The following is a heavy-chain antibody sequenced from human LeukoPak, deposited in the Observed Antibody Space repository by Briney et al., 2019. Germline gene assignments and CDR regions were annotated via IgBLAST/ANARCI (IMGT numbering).Heavy chain of an antibody. J-gene: IGHJ4*02. V-gene: IGHV4-39*07. Sequence: SETLSLTCTVSGGSISSSSYYWGWIRQPPGKGLEWIGSIYYSGSTYYNPSLKSRVTISVDTSKNQFSLKLSSVTAADTAVYYCARERLDYRNRFDYWGQGTLVTVSS. CDR2: IYYSGST. CDR3: ARERLDYRNRFDY. CDR1: GGSISSSSYY. D-gene: IGHD4-11*01.